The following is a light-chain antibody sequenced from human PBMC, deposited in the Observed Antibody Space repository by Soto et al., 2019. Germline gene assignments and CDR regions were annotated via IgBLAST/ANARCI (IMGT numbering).Light chain of an antibody. V-gene: IGKV1-39*01. CDR2: AAS. Sequence: DIPLTQSPSPLSASVGDRVAITCLASQSTSTYLNWYQQKPGKAPKVLIYAASNLQSGLPSRFSGSGSEPEFTLTISSLQPDDFASYYCQQYNNYSWTSGQGTKVDIK. CDR1: QSTSTY. J-gene: IGKJ1*01. CDR3: QQYNNYSWT.